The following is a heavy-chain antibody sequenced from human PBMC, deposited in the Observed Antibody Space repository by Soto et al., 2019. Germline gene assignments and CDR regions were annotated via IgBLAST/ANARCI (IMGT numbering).Heavy chain of an antibody. CDR2: IDPSDSYT. J-gene: IGHJ6*02. Sequence: GESLKISCKGSGYSFTSYWISWVRQMPGKGLEWMGRIDPSDSYTNYSPSFQGHVTISADKSISTAYLQWSSLKASDTAMYYFWSISWYERLDAYYYYGMDVWGQGTTVTVSS. V-gene: IGHV5-10-1*01. D-gene: IGHD6-13*01. CDR1: GYSFTSYW. CDR3: WSISWYERLDAYYYYGMDV.